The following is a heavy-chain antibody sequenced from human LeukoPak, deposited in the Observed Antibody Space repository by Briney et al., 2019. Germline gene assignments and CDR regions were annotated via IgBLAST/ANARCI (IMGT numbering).Heavy chain of an antibody. CDR1: GFTFSSYA. V-gene: IGHV3-30-3*01. CDR3: AREYSTRGIDY. J-gene: IGHJ4*02. D-gene: IGHD2-2*01. CDR2: ISYDGSNK. Sequence: QPGGSLRLSCAASGFTFSSYAMHWVRQAPGKGLEWVAVISYDGSNKYYADSVKGRFTISRDNSKNTLYLQTNSLRAEDTAVYYCAREYSTRGIDYWGQGTLVTASS.